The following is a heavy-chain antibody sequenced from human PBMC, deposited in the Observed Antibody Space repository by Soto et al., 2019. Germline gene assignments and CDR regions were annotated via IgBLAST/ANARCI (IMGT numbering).Heavy chain of an antibody. CDR2: INGGSGNK. CDR1: GYTFSSYS. V-gene: IGHV1-3*01. Sequence: ASVKVSCKASGYTFSSYSLHWVRQAPGQRREWMGWINGGSGNKQYSQNFQGRVTITRDTSASTVYMDLTSLRSEDTASYYCAREIIASGYDYWGQGTRVTVSA. D-gene: IGHD2-15*01. J-gene: IGHJ4*02. CDR3: AREIIASGYDY.